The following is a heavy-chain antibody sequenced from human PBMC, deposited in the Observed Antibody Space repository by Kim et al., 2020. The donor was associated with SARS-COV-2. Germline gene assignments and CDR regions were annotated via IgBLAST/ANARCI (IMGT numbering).Heavy chain of an antibody. J-gene: IGHJ6*02. CDR2: IYYSGST. Sequence: SETLSLTCTVSGGSISSGGYYWSWIRQHPGKGLEWIGYIYYSGSTYYNPSLKSRVTISVDTSKNQFSLKLSSVTAADTAVYYCARTFYYYYYGMDVWGQGTTVTVSS. D-gene: IGHD3-16*01. CDR3: ARTFYYYYYGMDV. V-gene: IGHV4-31*03. CDR1: GGSISSGGYY.